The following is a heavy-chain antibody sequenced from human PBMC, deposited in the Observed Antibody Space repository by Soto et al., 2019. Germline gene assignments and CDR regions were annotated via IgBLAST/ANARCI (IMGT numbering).Heavy chain of an antibody. Sequence: DTLSLTCIDLGGPLSSGSYYWSWIRQPPGKGLEWIGYIYYSGSTNYNPSLKSRVTISVDTSKNQFSLKLSSVTAADTAVYYCARVPRFSTVVGPRGAYYFDYWGQGTLVTVSS. V-gene: IGHV4-61*01. CDR1: GGPLSSGSYY. CDR2: IYYSGST. CDR3: ARVPRFSTVVGPRGAYYFDY. J-gene: IGHJ4*02. D-gene: IGHD2-15*01.